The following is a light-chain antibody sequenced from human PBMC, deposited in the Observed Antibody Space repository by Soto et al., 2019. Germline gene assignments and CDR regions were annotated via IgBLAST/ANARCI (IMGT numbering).Light chain of an antibody. CDR2: DAS. CDR1: QSVSSY. CDR3: QQRSNWIT. J-gene: IGKJ5*01. V-gene: IGKV3-11*01. Sequence: EIVLTQSPATLSLSPGERATLSCRASQSVSSYLAWYQQKPGQAPRLLIYDASNRATGIPARFSGSGSGTDFTLTISSLEPEDFAXYYCQQRSNWITFGQGTRLEIK.